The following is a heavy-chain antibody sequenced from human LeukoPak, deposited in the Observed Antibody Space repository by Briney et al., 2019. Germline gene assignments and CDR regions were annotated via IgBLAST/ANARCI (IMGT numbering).Heavy chain of an antibody. J-gene: IGHJ4*02. Sequence: ASVKVSCKASGYTFNGYYIHWVRQAPGQGLEWMGWINPNSVGTNYAQKFQGRVTMTRDTSISTAYMELSRLRSDDTAVFYCATSSGWKSNIDYWGQGTLVTVSS. D-gene: IGHD6-19*01. V-gene: IGHV1-2*02. CDR2: INPNSVGT. CDR3: ATSSGWKSNIDY. CDR1: GYTFNGYY.